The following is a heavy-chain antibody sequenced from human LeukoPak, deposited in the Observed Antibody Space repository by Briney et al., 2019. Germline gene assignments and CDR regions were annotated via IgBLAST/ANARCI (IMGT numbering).Heavy chain of an antibody. CDR1: GGSISSYY. V-gene: IGHV4-59*01. CDR2: IYYSGST. J-gene: IGHJ4*02. D-gene: IGHD2-15*01. CDR3: ARGGGSYYFDY. Sequence: SETLSLTCTVSGGSISSYYWSWIRQPPGKGLEWIGYIYYSGSTNYNPSLKSRVTISVDTSKNQFSLKLSSVTAADTAVYYCARGGGSYYFDYWGQGTLVTVSS.